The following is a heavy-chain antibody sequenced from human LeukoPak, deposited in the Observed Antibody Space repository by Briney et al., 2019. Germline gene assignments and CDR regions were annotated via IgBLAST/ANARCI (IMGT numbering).Heavy chain of an antibody. CDR1: GGSISSYY. V-gene: IGHV4-4*07. CDR3: ARDPSSFGGRFDP. CDR2: IYSSGST. J-gene: IGHJ5*02. D-gene: IGHD3-10*01. Sequence: SETLSLTCTVSGGSISSYYCNWIRQPAGKGLEWIGRIYSSGSTNYNPSRKSRVTMSVDTSKNQFSLKLSSATAADTAVYYCARDPSSFGGRFDPWGQGTLVAVSS.